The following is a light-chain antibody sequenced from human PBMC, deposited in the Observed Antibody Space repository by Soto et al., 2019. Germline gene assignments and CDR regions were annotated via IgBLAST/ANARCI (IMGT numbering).Light chain of an antibody. V-gene: IGKV3-11*01. CDR1: QSVSSY. CDR3: QQRSNWPPIT. J-gene: IGKJ5*01. Sequence: EIVLTQSPATLSLSPVERATLSCRASQSVSSYVPWYQQKPGQAPRLLVYDASNRATGIPARFSGSGSGTDFTLTISTLEPEDFAVYYCQQRSNWPPITFGQGTRLEI. CDR2: DAS.